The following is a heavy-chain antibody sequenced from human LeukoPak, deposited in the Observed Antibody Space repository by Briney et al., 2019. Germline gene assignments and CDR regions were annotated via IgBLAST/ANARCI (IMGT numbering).Heavy chain of an antibody. CDR3: ARKPYGSGTPRRWFDP. Sequence: KPSETLSLTCTVSGGSISSSNYYWGWIRQPPGKGLEWIGNIYYSGSTYYNPSLKSRVTISVDTSKNQFSLKLNSVTAADTAVYYCARKPYGSGTPRRWFDPWGQGTPVTVSS. D-gene: IGHD3-10*01. CDR2: IYYSGST. J-gene: IGHJ5*02. V-gene: IGHV4-39*07. CDR1: GGSISSSNYY.